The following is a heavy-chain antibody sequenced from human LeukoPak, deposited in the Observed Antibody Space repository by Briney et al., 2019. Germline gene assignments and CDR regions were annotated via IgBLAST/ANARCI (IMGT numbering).Heavy chain of an antibody. Sequence: SETLSLTCAVYGGSFSGYYWSWIRQPPGKGLEWIGEINHSGSTNYNPSLKSRVTISVDTSKNQFSLKLSSVTAADTAVYYCARVRGAARLREYYYYYYGMDVWGQGTTVTVSS. V-gene: IGHV4-34*01. CDR1: GGSFSGYY. CDR3: ARVRGAARLREYYYYYYGMDV. J-gene: IGHJ6*02. CDR2: INHSGST. D-gene: IGHD6-6*01.